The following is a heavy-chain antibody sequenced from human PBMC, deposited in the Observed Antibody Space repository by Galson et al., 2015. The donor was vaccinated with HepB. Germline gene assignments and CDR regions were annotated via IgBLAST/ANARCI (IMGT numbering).Heavy chain of an antibody. Sequence: ETLSLTCAVYGGSFSGYYWSWIRQPPGKGLEWIGEINHSGSTNYNPSLKSRVTISVDTSKNQFSLKLSSVTAADTAVYYCARLAARWGKQRGNLDYWGQGTLVTVSS. CDR3: ARLAARWGKQRGNLDY. CDR1: GGSFSGYY. J-gene: IGHJ4*02. V-gene: IGHV4-34*01. D-gene: IGHD6-25*01. CDR2: INHSGST.